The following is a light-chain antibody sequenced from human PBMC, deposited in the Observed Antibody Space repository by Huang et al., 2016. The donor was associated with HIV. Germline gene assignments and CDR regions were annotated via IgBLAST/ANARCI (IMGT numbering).Light chain of an antibody. J-gene: IGKJ1*01. CDR2: GAS. CDR1: QSVSSSY. V-gene: IGKV3-20*01. CDR3: QQYGSSPWT. Sequence: ELVLTQSPGTLSLSPGERATLSCRDSQSVSSSYLAWYQQKPGQAPRLLIHGASSRATGIPDRCSGSGSGTDFTLTISRLEPEDFAVYYCQQYGSSPWTFGQGTKVEIK.